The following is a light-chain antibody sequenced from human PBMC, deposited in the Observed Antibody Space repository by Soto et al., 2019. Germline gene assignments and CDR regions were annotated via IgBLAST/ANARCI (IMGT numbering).Light chain of an antibody. V-gene: IGKV3-20*01. CDR2: GAS. CDR3: QQYGSSPQT. Sequence: EIVLTQSPGTLSLSPGERATLSCRASQSVSSSYLAWYQQKPGQAPRLLIYGASSRATGIPYGFSGSGSGTDFTLTISRLEPEDFAVYYCQQYGSSPQTFGQGTKV. J-gene: IGKJ1*01. CDR1: QSVSSSY.